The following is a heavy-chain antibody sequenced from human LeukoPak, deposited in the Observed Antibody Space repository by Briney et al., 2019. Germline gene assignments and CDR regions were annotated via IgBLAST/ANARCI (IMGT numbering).Heavy chain of an antibody. CDR3: ARLTRQLALDY. J-gene: IGHJ4*02. D-gene: IGHD6-13*01. Sequence: SETLSLTCTVSGGSISSYYWSWIRQPPGKGLEWIGYIYYSGSTNYNPSLKSRVTISVDTSKNQFSLKLSAVTAADTAVYYCARLTRQLALDYWGQGTLVTVSS. V-gene: IGHV4-59*01. CDR1: GGSISSYY. CDR2: IYYSGST.